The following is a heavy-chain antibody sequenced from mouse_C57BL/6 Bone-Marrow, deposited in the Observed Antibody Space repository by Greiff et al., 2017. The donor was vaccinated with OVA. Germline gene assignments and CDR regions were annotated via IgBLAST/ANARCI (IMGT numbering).Heavy chain of an antibody. D-gene: IGHD2-3*01. Sequence: QVQLQQSGPELVKPGASVKISCKASGYAFSSSWMNWVKQRPGKGLEWIGRIYPGDGDTNYNGKFKGKATLTADKSSSTAYMQLSSLTSEDSAVYFCASDGYYLSYWGQGTLVTVSA. J-gene: IGHJ3*01. CDR3: ASDGYYLSY. CDR2: IYPGDGDT. V-gene: IGHV1-82*01. CDR1: GYAFSSSW.